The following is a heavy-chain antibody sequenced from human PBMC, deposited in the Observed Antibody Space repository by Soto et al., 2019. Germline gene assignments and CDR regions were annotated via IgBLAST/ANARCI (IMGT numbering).Heavy chain of an antibody. CDR2: INHSGST. J-gene: IGHJ4*02. CDR1: GGSFSGHY. V-gene: IGHV4-34*01. D-gene: IGHD5-12*01. CDR3: ASGGSGYDFGNFDY. Sequence: SETLSLTCAVYGGSFSGHYWSWIRQPPGKGLEWIGEINHSGSTNYNPSLKSRVTISVDTSKNQFSLKLSSVTAADTAVYYCASGGSGYDFGNFDYWGQGTLVTVSS.